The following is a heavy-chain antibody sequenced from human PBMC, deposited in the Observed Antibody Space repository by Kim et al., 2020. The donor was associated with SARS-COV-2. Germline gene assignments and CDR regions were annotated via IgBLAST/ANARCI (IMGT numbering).Heavy chain of an antibody. Sequence: GGSLRLSCAASGFTFSSYGMHWVRQAPGKGLEWVAVISYDGSNKYYADSVKGRFTISRDNSKNTLYLQMNSLRAEDTAVYYCARDQAKSLLWCGEWYYGMDVCGPEATVSVSS. J-gene: IGHJ6*02. CDR3: ARDQAKSLLWCGEWYYGMDV. V-gene: IGHV3-33*05. CDR2: ISYDGSNK. D-gene: IGHD3-10*01. CDR1: GFTFSSYG.